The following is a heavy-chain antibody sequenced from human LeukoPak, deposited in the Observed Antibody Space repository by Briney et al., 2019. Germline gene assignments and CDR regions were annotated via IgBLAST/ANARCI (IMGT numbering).Heavy chain of an antibody. Sequence: GASVKVSCKASGGTFSSYAISWVRQAPGQGLEWMGGIIPIFGTANYAQKFQGRVTITADESTSTAYMELSSLRSEDTAVYYCASSEPATTVPNLSFYGMDVWGQGTTVTVSS. CDR3: ASSEPATTVPNLSFYGMDV. CDR1: GGTFSSYA. D-gene: IGHD4-11*01. CDR2: IIPIFGTA. V-gene: IGHV1-69*01. J-gene: IGHJ6*02.